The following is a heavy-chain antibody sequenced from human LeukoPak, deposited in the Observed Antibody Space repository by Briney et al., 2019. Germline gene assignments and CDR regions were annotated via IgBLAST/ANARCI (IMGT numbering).Heavy chain of an antibody. CDR2: ISSSGSYI. D-gene: IGHD2-2*01. CDR3: ARDGLGYCSSTSCYHGG. V-gene: IGHV3-21*01. Sequence: PGGSLRLSCAASGFTFSSYSMNWVRQAPGKGLEWVSSISSSGSYIYYADSVKGRFTISRDNAKNSLYLQMNSLRAEDTAVYYCARDGLGYCSSTSCYHGGWGQGTLVTVSS. J-gene: IGHJ4*02. CDR1: GFTFSSYS.